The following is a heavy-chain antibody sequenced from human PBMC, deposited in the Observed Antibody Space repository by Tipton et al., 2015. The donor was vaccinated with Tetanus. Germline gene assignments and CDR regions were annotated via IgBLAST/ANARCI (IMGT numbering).Heavy chain of an antibody. CDR3: TRDHTRYSGSSVATFDI. V-gene: IGHV4-4*07. Sequence: TLSLTCTVSGASTSSYYWSWIRQPAGKGLEWIGRVYNSGSTDYNPSLKSRLAMSLDTSKNQFSLKLSSVTAADTAVYHCTRDHTRYSGSSVATFDIWGQGTMVTVSS. D-gene: IGHD6-6*01. J-gene: IGHJ3*02. CDR1: GASTSSYY. CDR2: VYNSGST.